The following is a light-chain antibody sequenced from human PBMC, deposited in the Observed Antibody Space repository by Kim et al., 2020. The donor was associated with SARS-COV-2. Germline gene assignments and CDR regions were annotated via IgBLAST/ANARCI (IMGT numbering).Light chain of an antibody. CDR1: QSVSSY. CDR2: GAS. V-gene: IGKV3-15*01. J-gene: IGKJ1*01. Sequence: SPGERATLACRASQSVSSYLAWYQQKPGQAPRLLIYGASTRATGIPARFSGSGSGTEFTLTISSLQSEDFAVYYCQQYNNWPPWTFGQGTKVDIK. CDR3: QQYNNWPPWT.